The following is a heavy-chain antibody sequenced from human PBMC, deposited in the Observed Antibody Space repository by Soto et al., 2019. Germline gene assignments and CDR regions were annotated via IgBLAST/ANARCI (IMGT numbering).Heavy chain of an antibody. D-gene: IGHD4-17*01. Sequence: SETLSLTCTVSGVSISSGGSYWTWIRQHPGEGLEWIGYIYYSGITYYNPSLESRLVISLDMSENQFSLRLSSVTAADTAVYFCAREPLSTVKKGAFDTWGQGTMVTVSS. V-gene: IGHV4-31*03. CDR2: IYYSGIT. CDR3: AREPLSTVKKGAFDT. J-gene: IGHJ3*02. CDR1: GVSISSGGSY.